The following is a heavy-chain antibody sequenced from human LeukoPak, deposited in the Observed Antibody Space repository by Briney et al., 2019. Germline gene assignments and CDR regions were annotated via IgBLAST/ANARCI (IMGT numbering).Heavy chain of an antibody. CDR2: ISGSSGST. CDR3: AKAAYGDYVNWFDP. J-gene: IGHJ5*02. D-gene: IGHD4-17*01. V-gene: IGHV3-23*01. CDR1: GFTFRNYA. Sequence: GGSLRLSCAASGFTFRNYAMSWVRQAPGKGLEWVSSISGSSGSTYYADSVKGRFTISRDNSKNTLYLQMNSLRAEDTALYYCAKAAYGDYVNWFDPWGQGTLVTVSS.